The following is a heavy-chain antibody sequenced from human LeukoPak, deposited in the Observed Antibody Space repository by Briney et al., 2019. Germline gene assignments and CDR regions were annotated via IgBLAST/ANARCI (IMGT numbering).Heavy chain of an antibody. V-gene: IGHV3-11*04. CDR2: ISSSGSTI. D-gene: IGHD2-2*01. CDR1: GFTFSDYY. J-gene: IGHJ3*02. CDR3: ATHCSSVSCSLATFDI. Sequence: GGSLRLSCAASGFTFSDYYMSWICQAPGKGLEWVSYISSSGSTIYYADSVKGRFTISRDNAKNSLYLQMNSLRAEDTAVYYCATHCSSVSCSLATFDIWGQGTMVTVSS.